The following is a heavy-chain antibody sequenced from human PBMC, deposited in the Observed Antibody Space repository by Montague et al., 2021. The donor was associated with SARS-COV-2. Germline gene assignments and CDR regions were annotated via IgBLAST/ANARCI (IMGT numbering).Heavy chain of an antibody. V-gene: IGHV3-7*01. Sequence: RLSWSASGFTFSNYWMSWVRQAPGKGPEWVANIHQDGNGIYYMDSVRGRFTISRDNARKSLYLQMSSLRDDDTAIYYCARDPGIPSAGTVGHFDSWGQGILVIVSS. CDR3: ARDPGIPSAGTVGHFDS. D-gene: IGHD6-13*01. J-gene: IGHJ5*01. CDR2: IHQDGNGI. CDR1: GFTFSNYW.